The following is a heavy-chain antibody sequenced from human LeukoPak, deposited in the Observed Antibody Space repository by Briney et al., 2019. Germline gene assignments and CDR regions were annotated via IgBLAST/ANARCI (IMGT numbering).Heavy chain of an antibody. V-gene: IGHV4-39*01. J-gene: IGHJ5*02. D-gene: IGHD3-22*01. CDR2: IYFSGST. CDR1: GGSISSSGYY. Sequence: PSETLSLTCTASGGSISSSGYYWGWIRQPPGKGLEWIGSIYFSGSTYYNPTLKSRVTISVDTSKNQFSLKLSSVTAADTAVYYCARLYYYHSNGDYGINWFDPWGQGTLVTVSS. CDR3: ARLYYYHSNGDYGINWFDP.